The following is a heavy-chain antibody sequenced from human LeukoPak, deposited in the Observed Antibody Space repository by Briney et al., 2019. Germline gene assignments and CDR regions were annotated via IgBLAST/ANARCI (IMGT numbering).Heavy chain of an antibody. CDR2: IYYSGST. D-gene: IGHD4-17*01. V-gene: IGHV4-59*01. J-gene: IGHJ5*02. Sequence: PSETLSLTCTVSGGSISSYYWSWIRQPPGKGLEWIGYIYYSGSTNYNPSLKSRVTISVDTSKNQFSLKLSSVTAADTAVYYCARETLTTSRWFDPWGQGTLVTVSS. CDR3: ARETLTTSRWFDP. CDR1: GGSISSYY.